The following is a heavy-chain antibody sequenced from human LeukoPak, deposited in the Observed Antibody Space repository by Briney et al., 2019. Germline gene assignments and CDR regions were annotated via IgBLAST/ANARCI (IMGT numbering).Heavy chain of an antibody. CDR1: GFTFDSYG. J-gene: IGHJ6*04. CDR2: INWNGDDT. CDR3: AELGITMIGGV. V-gene: IGHV3-20*04. Sequence: GGSLRLSCAASGFTFDSYGMSWVRQAPGKGLEWVSGINWNGDDTTYADSVKGRFTISRDNAKNSLYLQMNSLRAEDTAVYYCAELGITMIGGVWGKGTTVTISS. D-gene: IGHD3-10*02.